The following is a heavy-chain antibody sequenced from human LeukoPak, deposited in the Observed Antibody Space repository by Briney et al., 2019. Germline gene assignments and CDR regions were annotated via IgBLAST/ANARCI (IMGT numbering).Heavy chain of an antibody. CDR1: GFTFSSYW. CDR3: AREGVVGATYYFDY. J-gene: IGHJ4*02. Sequence: GGSLRLSCAASGFTFSSYWMHWVRQAPGKGLVWVSRINSDGSSTSYADSVKGRFTISRDNAKNTLYLQMNSLRAEDTAVYSCAREGVVGATYYFDYWGQGTLVTVSS. D-gene: IGHD1-26*01. V-gene: IGHV3-74*01. CDR2: INSDGSST.